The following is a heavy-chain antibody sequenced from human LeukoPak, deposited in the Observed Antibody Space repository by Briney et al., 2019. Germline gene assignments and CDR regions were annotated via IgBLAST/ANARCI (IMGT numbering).Heavy chain of an antibody. CDR2: IYYSGSP. J-gene: IGHJ4*02. CDR1: GDSISSSSYF. Sequence: SETLSLTCTVSGDSISSSSYFWGWLRPPPGLGLDWIGSIYYSGSPYYNPSLKSRVTIRVDTYKKQFSLTLSSVTAADTAVYYCARLPLYGGTLYYLDYWGQGTLVTVAS. V-gene: IGHV4-39*01. D-gene: IGHD4-23*01. CDR3: ARLPLYGGTLYYLDY.